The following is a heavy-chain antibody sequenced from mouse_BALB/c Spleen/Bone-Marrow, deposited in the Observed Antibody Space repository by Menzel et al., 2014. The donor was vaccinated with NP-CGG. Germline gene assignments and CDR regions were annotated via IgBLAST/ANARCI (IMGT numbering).Heavy chain of an antibody. CDR1: GYTFTDYA. Sequence: QVQLQQSGAELVRPGVSVKISCKGSGYTFTDYAIHWVEQSHAKSLEWIGLISSYYGDARYNQKFKGKATMTVDKSSSTAYMDLARLTSEDSAIYYCARSGKVRNAMDYWGQGTSVTVSS. CDR2: ISSYYGDA. V-gene: IGHV1S137*01. CDR3: ARSGKVRNAMDY. D-gene: IGHD2-14*01. J-gene: IGHJ4*01.